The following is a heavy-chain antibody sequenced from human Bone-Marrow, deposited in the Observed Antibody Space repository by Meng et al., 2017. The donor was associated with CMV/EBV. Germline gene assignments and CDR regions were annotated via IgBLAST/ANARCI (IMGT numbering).Heavy chain of an antibody. Sequence: SLKISCAASGFTFDDYAMHWVRQAPGKGLEWVSGISWNSGSTGYADSVKGRFTISRENAKNSLYLQMNSLRAEDTAVYYCARDTLCPPPSYCGGDDAFDIWGQGTMVTVSS. D-gene: IGHD2-21*01. V-gene: IGHV3-9*01. CDR3: ARDTLCPPPSYCGGDDAFDI. CDR2: ISWNSGST. J-gene: IGHJ3*02. CDR1: GFTFDDYA.